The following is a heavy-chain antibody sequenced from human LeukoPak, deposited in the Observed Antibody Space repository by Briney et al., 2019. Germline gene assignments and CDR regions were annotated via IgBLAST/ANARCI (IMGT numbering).Heavy chain of an antibody. V-gene: IGHV4-30-2*01. Sequence: SETLSLTCTVSGGSISSGGYYWSWIRQPPGKGLEWIGYIYHSGSTYYNPSLKSRVTKSVDTSKNQFSLKLSSVTAADTAVYYCASNLITMIVVVNYAFDIWGQGTMVTVSS. D-gene: IGHD3-22*01. CDR2: IYHSGST. CDR3: ASNLITMIVVVNYAFDI. J-gene: IGHJ3*02. CDR1: GGSISSGGYY.